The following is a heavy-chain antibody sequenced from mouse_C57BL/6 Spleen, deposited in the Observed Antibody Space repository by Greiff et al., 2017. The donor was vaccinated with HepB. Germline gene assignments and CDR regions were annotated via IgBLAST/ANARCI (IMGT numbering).Heavy chain of an antibody. J-gene: IGHJ2*01. D-gene: IGHD2-4*01. CDR2: INPNYGTT. V-gene: IGHV1-39*01. Sequence: VQLKESGPELVKPGASVKISCKASGYSFTDYNMNWVKQSTGKSLEWIGVINPNYGTTSYNQKFKGKATLTVDQSSSTAYMQLNSLTSEDSAVYYCARERYDYDKGDFDYWGQGTTLTVSS. CDR1: GYSFTDYN. CDR3: ARERYDYDKGDFDY.